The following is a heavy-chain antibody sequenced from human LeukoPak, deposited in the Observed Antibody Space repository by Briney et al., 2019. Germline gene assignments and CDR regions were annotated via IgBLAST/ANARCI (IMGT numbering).Heavy chain of an antibody. CDR1: GFTFSHYA. V-gene: IGHV3-30*04. Sequence: GGSLRLSCTASGFTFSHYAIHWVRQAPGKGLEWVAVISHDGTNKYYTDSLRGRFIVSRDNSKNTLYLQMNTLKMDDTAVYYCARDLDGTGWYYFESWGQGTPVTVSS. CDR2: ISHDGTNK. D-gene: IGHD6-19*01. CDR3: ARDLDGTGWYYFES. J-gene: IGHJ4*02.